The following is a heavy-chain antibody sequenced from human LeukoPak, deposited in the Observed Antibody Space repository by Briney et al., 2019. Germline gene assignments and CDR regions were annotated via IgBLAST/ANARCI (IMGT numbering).Heavy chain of an antibody. CDR3: VRDNSIADRGWWFDP. D-gene: IGHD1-14*01. Sequence: GASVKVSCKASGYTFNNYNIHWLRQAPGQGLEWMGIVNPGGDSTNYAQDFQGRLTVTRDTPTSTVYMELSSLRSDDTAVYYCVRDNSIADRGWWFDPWGQGTLVTVSS. J-gene: IGHJ5*02. V-gene: IGHV1-46*02. CDR1: GYTFNNYN. CDR2: VNPGGDST.